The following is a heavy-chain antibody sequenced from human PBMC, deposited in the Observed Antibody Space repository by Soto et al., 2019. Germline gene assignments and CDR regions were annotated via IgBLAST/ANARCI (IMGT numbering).Heavy chain of an antibody. V-gene: IGHV4-31*03. J-gene: IGHJ4*02. Sequence: SETLSLTCSVSGGSVRSGGYYWTWLRQDPRKGLEWIGYIYDNVKTDYNPSLRSRTRISVDTSKNQFSLDLRSVTAADTAVYYCARGTSANSYLDYWGQGKTVTVSS. CDR1: GGSVRSGGYY. D-gene: IGHD1-1*01. CDR3: ARGTSANSYLDY. CDR2: IYDNVKT.